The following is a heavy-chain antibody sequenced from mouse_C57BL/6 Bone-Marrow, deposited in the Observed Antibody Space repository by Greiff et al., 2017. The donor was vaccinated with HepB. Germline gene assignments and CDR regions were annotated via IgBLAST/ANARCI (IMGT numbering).Heavy chain of an antibody. D-gene: IGHD1-1*01. CDR2: IDPENGDT. CDR3: TTRGGSSPVEY. J-gene: IGHJ2*01. V-gene: IGHV14-4*01. Sequence: VQLQQSGAELVRPGASVKLSCTASGFNIKDDYMHWVKQRPEQGLEWIGWIDPENGDTEYASKFQGKATITADTSSNTAYLQLSSLTSEDTAVYYCTTRGGSSPVEYWGQGTTLTVSS. CDR1: GFNIKDDY.